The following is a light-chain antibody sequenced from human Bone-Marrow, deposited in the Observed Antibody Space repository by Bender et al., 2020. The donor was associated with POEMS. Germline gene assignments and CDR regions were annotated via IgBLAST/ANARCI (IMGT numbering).Light chain of an antibody. CDR3: SAYTSANTLGLWM. V-gene: IGLV2-14*03. J-gene: IGLJ3*02. CDR2: DVS. CDR1: NSDIGGYNS. Sequence: QSALTQPASVSGSPGQSITISCTGANSDIGGYNSVSWYQQHPGKAPKLMIYDVSNRPSGVSSRFSGSKSGNTASLTISGLRAEDEADYYCSAYTSANTLGLWMFGGGTKLTVL.